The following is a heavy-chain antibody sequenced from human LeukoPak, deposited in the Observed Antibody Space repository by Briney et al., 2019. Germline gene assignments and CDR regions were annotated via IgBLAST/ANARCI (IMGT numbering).Heavy chain of an antibody. V-gene: IGHV1-69*06. D-gene: IGHD2-15*01. CDR2: IIPIFGTA. CDR1: GYTFTSYY. J-gene: IGHJ6*03. Sequence: SVKVSCKASGYTFTSYYMHWVRQAPGQGLEWMGGIIPIFGTANYAQKFQGRVTITADRSTSTAYMELSSLRSEDTAVYYCARVVGYCSGGSCVGYYYYMDDWGKGTTVTVSS. CDR3: ARVVGYCSGGSCVGYYYYMDD.